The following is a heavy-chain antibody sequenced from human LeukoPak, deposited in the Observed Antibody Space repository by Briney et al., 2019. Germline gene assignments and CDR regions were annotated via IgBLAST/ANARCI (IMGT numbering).Heavy chain of an antibody. CDR3: AKAPGYYYYYGMDV. CDR1: GFTFSSYA. Sequence: GGSLRLSCAASGFTFSSYAMSWVRQAPGKGLEWVSSISNTGGSTYDADSVKGRFTISRDNSKNTLYLQMNSLRAEDTAVYYCAKAPGYYYYYGMDVWGHGTTVTVSS. J-gene: IGHJ6*02. V-gene: IGHV3-23*01. CDR2: ISNTGGST.